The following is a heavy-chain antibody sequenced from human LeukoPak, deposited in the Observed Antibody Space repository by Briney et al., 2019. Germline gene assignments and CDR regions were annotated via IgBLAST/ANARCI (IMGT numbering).Heavy chain of an antibody. J-gene: IGHJ5*02. D-gene: IGHD3-10*01. CDR2: IRYEGNNE. V-gene: IGHV3-30*02. CDR1: GFTFSSYA. Sequence: GGSLRLSCAASGFTFSSYAMHWVRQAPGKGLEWVAFIRYEGNNEYYADSVKGRFTISRDNSKNTLYLEMNSLRAEDTAVYYCAKDLMRDRWFGESWGQGTLVTVSS. CDR3: AKDLMRDRWFGES.